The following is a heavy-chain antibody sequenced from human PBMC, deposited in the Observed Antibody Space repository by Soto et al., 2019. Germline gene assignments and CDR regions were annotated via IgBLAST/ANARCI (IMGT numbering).Heavy chain of an antibody. CDR1: GFTVSSNY. Sequence: EVQLVESGGGLVQPGGSLRLSCAASGFTVSSNYMSWVRQAPGKGLEWVSVIYSGGSTYYADSVKGRFTISRDNSKNTLYFQMNSLRVEDTAVYYCARERSGRYHGGFDYWGQGTLVTVSS. J-gene: IGHJ4*02. CDR2: IYSGGST. D-gene: IGHD1-26*01. V-gene: IGHV3-66*01. CDR3: ARERSGRYHGGFDY.